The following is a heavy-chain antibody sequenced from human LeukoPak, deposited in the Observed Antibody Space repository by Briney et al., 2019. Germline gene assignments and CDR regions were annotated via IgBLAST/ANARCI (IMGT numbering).Heavy chain of an antibody. CDR3: ARDLDSTSPPY. J-gene: IGHJ4*02. D-gene: IGHD2/OR15-2a*01. V-gene: IGHV3-21*01. CDR2: ISSHSSYI. CDR1: GFTFSNFG. Sequence: PGGSLRLSCAVSGFTFSNFGMNWVRQAPGKGREWVSHISSHSSYIYYADSVKGRFTISRDNAKNSLYLQMNSLRAEETAVYYCARDLDSTSPPYWGQGTLVTVSS.